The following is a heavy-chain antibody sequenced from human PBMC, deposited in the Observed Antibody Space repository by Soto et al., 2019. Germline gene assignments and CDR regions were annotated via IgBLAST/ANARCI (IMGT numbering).Heavy chain of an antibody. D-gene: IGHD3-3*02. CDR1: GFAFRTYG. Sequence: QVHLVESGGGVVQPGRSLRLSCAATGFAFRTYGMHWVRRAPGKGLEWLAVISYDGVNKNHADSVQGRFTISRDNSKSILSLQMDSLRVEDTAVYYCSREGGFSIQEDSYYYGLDVWGQGTPVTVSS. V-gene: IGHV3-30*19. CDR3: SREGGFSIQEDSYYYGLDV. CDR2: ISYDGVNK. J-gene: IGHJ6*02.